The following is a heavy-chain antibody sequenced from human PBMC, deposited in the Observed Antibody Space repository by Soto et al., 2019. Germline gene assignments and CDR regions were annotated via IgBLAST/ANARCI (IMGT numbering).Heavy chain of an antibody. Sequence: PGESLKISCRTSGYKFTSSWIARVRQMPGKGLEWMGIIFPSDSDTRYSPSFQGQVTISADRSTSTVFLQWASLKASDTAVYFCARKDKSGYFNWFDPWGQGTLVTVSS. J-gene: IGHJ5*02. CDR1: GYKFTSSW. V-gene: IGHV5-51*01. CDR2: IFPSDSDT. D-gene: IGHD3-22*01. CDR3: ARKDKSGYFNWFDP.